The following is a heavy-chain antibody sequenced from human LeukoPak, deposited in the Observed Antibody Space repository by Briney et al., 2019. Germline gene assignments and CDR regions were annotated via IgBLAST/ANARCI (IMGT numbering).Heavy chain of an antibody. CDR1: GFTFSSYW. Sequence: GGSLRLSCAASGFTFSSYWTSWVRQAPGKGLEWVANIKQDGSEKYYVDSVKGRFTISRDNAKNSLYLQMNSLRAEDTAVYYCAREGVGDFFDYWGQGTLVTVSS. CDR2: IKQDGSEK. D-gene: IGHD3-10*01. J-gene: IGHJ4*02. V-gene: IGHV3-7*01. CDR3: AREGVGDFFDY.